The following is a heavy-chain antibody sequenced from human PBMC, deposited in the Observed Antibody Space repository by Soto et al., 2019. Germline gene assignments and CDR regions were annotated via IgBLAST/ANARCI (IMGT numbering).Heavy chain of an antibody. D-gene: IGHD3-3*01. Sequence: EVQLVESGGGLVKPGGSLRLSCAASGFTFSSYSMNWVRQAPGKGLEWVSSISSSSSYIYYADSVKGRFTISRDNAKNSLYLQMNSLRAEDTAVYYCARGRITIFGVVIIPPYYFDYWGQGTLVTVSS. CDR3: ARGRITIFGVVIIPPYYFDY. J-gene: IGHJ4*02. CDR2: ISSSSSYI. V-gene: IGHV3-21*01. CDR1: GFTFSSYS.